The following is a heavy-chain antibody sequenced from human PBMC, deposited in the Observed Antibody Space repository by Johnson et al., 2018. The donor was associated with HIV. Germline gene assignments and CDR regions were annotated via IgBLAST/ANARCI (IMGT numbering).Heavy chain of an antibody. D-gene: IGHD6-13*01. J-gene: IGHJ3*02. CDR3: AKGIAAAASGAFDI. CDR1: GFTLSNAW. CDR2: IKSKTDGGTT. Sequence: VQLVESGGGLVKPGGSLRLSCAASGFTLSNAWMSWVRQAPGKGLEWVGRIKSKTDGGTTDYAAPVKGRFTISRDNSKNTLYLQMNSLRAEDTAVYYCAKGIAAAASGAFDIWGQGTMVTVAS. V-gene: IGHV3-15*01.